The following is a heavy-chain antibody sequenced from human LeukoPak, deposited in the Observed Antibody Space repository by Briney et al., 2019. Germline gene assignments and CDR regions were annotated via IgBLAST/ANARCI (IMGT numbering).Heavy chain of an antibody. CDR1: GFTFTSYS. CDR2: ISYDGGYQ. V-gene: IGHV3-30*18. Sequence: PGGSLRLSCAASGFTFTSYSKHWVRQAPGKGLEWVTYISYDGGYQYYADSVKGRFTISRDNSKNTVYLQLNSLTPEDTAVYYCAKDRRMMSPHYGMDVWGQGTTVTVSS. D-gene: IGHD3-16*01. J-gene: IGHJ6*02. CDR3: AKDRRMMSPHYGMDV.